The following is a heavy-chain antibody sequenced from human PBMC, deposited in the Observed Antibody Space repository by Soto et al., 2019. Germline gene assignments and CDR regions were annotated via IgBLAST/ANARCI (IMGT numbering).Heavy chain of an antibody. CDR1: GDSIGGVGY. CDR3: ARSGVTGIVIPSHWFDP. J-gene: IGHJ5*02. Sequence: SETLSLTCTVSGDSIGGVGYWSWIRQFPGRGLEWIGCISSSGSTYYNPALNDRISLSLDTSQNQFSLKLLSVTAADTAIYYCARSGVTGIVIPSHWFDPWGQGTLVTVSS. V-gene: IGHV4-31*03. D-gene: IGHD2-21*02. CDR2: ISSSGST.